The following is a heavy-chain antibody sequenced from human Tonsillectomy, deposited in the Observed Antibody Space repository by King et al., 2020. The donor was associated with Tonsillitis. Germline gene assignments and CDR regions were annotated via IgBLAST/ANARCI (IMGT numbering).Heavy chain of an antibody. CDR3: ASDYGGTHWEN. D-gene: IGHD4-23*01. J-gene: IGHJ4*02. V-gene: IGHV5-51*01. CDR1: GYRFTSHW. Sequence: VQLVQSGAEVKKPGESLKISCKGSGYRFTSHWIGWVRQMPGKGLEWMGIIYPGDSDTRYSPSFQGQVTITVDTSISTAYLPWSSLKASETAMYYCASDYGGTHWENWGQGTLVTVSS. CDR2: IYPGDSDT.